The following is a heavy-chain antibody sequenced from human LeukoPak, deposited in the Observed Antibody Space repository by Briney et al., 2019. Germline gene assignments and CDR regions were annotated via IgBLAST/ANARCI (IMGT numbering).Heavy chain of an antibody. V-gene: IGHV5-10-1*01. D-gene: IGHD2-2*01. CDR2: IDPSDSYT. CDR3: ARSAAIVVVPAASHWYFDL. CDR1: GYSFTSYW. J-gene: IGHJ2*01. Sequence: GESLRISCKGSGYSFTSYWISWVRQMPGKGLEWMGRIDPSDSYTNYSPSFQGHVTISADKSISTAYLQWSSLKASDTAMYYCARSAAIVVVPAASHWYFDLWGRGTPVTVSS.